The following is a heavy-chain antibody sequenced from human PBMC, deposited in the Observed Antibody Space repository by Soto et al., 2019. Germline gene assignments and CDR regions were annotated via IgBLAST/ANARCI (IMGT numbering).Heavy chain of an antibody. CDR3: ATDPRGPDS. J-gene: IGHJ4*02. V-gene: IGHV3-23*01. CDR2: MSASGDST. CDR1: GVGFSHYG. Sequence: VHLLESGGGLVQPGGSLKLTCGTSGVGFSHYGMSWVRQAPGKGLEWVSGMSASGDSTYYAGPVKGRFTISGDNSKRTLYLQMNSLRAEDTAIYYCATDPRGPDSRGQGTLVTVS.